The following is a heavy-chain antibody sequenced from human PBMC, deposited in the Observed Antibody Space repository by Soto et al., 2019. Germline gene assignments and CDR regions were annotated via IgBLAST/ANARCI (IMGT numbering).Heavy chain of an antibody. D-gene: IGHD6-13*01. Sequence: QVQLQESGPGLVKPSQTLSLTCTVSGGSISSGDYYWSWIRQPPGKGLEWIGYIYYSGSTYYNPSLKSRVTISVDTSKNQFSLKLSSVTAADTAVYYCARVGRYERWYSSSWYDLGEDFDYWGQGTLVTVSS. CDR2: IYYSGST. J-gene: IGHJ4*02. CDR1: GGSISSGDYY. V-gene: IGHV4-30-4*01. CDR3: ARVGRYERWYSSSWYDLGEDFDY.